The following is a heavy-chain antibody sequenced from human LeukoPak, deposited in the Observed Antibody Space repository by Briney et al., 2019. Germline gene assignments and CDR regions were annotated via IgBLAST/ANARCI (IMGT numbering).Heavy chain of an antibody. J-gene: IGHJ4*02. Sequence: GASVKVSCKASGYTFTGYYMHWVRQAPGQGLEWMGRINPNSGGTNYAQKFQGRVTMTRDTSISTAYMELSRLRSDDTAVYYCARDQTHYYDSSGYSGYWGQGTLVTVSS. CDR1: GYTFTGYY. V-gene: IGHV1-2*06. D-gene: IGHD3-22*01. CDR2: INPNSGGT. CDR3: ARDQTHYYDSSGYSGY.